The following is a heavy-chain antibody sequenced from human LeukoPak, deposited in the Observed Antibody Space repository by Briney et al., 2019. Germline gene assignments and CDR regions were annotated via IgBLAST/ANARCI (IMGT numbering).Heavy chain of an antibody. J-gene: IGHJ4*02. V-gene: IGHV4-59*06. CDR1: GGSISNYY. Sequence: PSETLSLTCTVSGGSISNYYWSWIRQPPGKGLEWIGYIYYSGSTYYNPSLKSRVTISVDTSKNQFSLKLSSVTAADTAVYYCARVVVCSGGSCYPNPYYFDYWGQGTLVTVSS. CDR2: IYYSGST. CDR3: ARVVVCSGGSCYPNPYYFDY. D-gene: IGHD2-15*01.